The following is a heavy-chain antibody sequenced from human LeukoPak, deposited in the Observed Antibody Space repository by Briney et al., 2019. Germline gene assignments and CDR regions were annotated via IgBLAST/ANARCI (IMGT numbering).Heavy chain of an antibody. CDR1: GYTFTGYY. CDR3: ARAASMKRYYDFWSGYSTTNWFDP. J-gene: IGHJ5*02. D-gene: IGHD3-3*01. V-gene: IGHV1-2*02. Sequence: ASVKVSCKASGYTFTGYYMHWVRQAPGQGLEWMGWINPNSGGTNYAQKFQGRVTMTRDTSISTAYMELRSLRSDDTAVYYCARAASMKRYYDFWSGYSTTNWFDPWGQGTLVTVSS. CDR2: INPNSGGT.